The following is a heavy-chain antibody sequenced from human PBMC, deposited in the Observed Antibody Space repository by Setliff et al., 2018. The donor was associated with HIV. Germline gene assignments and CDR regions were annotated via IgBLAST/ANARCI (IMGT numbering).Heavy chain of an antibody. V-gene: IGHV4-59*01. D-gene: IGHD6-13*01. CDR2: IYFSGST. CDR3: ASSYSSSWSYFDY. Sequence: SETLSLTCAVYGGSFSGYSWSWIRQSPGKGLEWIGSIYFSGSTNYNPSLKSRVTISVDTSKNQFSLKLSSVTAADTAVYYCASSYSSSWSYFDYWGQGTLVTVSS. CDR1: GGSFSGYS. J-gene: IGHJ4*02.